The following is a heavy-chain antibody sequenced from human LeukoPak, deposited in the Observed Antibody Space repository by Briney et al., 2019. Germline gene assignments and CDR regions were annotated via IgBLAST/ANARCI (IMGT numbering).Heavy chain of an antibody. D-gene: IGHD6-19*01. J-gene: IGHJ5*02. CDR1: GFRFTTYW. CDR3: AREGRFSGCES. CDR2: IKQDGSEK. Sequence: GGSLRLSCAASGFRFTTYWMSWVRQAPGKGLEWVANIKQDGSEKYYVDSVKGRFTISRENDKNSLFLQMNSLRAEDTAVYYCAREGRFSGCESWGQGTLVTVSS. V-gene: IGHV3-7*01.